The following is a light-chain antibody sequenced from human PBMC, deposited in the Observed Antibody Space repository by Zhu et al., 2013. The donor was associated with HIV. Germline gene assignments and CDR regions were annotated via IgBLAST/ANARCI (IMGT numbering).Light chain of an antibody. CDR2: GAS. Sequence: EIVLTQSPGTLSLSPGERATLSCRASQTPSNNHLAWYQQKPGQAPRLLIWGASRRATGIPDRFSGGASGTDFTLTISRLEPKDFAVYYCQQYGSSPRTFGGGPRWRSN. V-gene: IGKV3-20*01. CDR3: QQYGSSPRT. CDR1: QTPSNNH. J-gene: IGKJ4*01.